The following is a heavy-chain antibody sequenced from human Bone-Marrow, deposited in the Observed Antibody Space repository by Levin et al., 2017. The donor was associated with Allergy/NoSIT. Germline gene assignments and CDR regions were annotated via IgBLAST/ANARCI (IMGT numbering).Heavy chain of an antibody. D-gene: IGHD4-23*01. V-gene: IGHV4-39*01. CDR1: GGSITTTTFY. CDR3: TRAIENTATVVTWHFDH. J-gene: IGHJ4*02. Sequence: SETLSLTCTVSGGSITTTTFYWGWIRQPPGKGLEWIGTIYYGGNTYYNPSLKSRVSIVRDTSKNQISLNLRSVTAADTAVYYCTRAIENTATVVTWHFDHWGQGALVPVSS. CDR2: IYYGGNT.